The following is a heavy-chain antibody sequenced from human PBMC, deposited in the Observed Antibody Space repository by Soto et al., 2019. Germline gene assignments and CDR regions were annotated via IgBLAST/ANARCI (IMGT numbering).Heavy chain of an antibody. CDR3: ARDERSYDSSGEYWYFDL. V-gene: IGHV4-31*03. CDR2: IYYSGST. Sequence: QVQLQESCPGLVKPSQTLSLTCTVSGGSISSGGYSWSWIRKHPGNGLEWIGYIYYSGSTYYNPSLKSRVTISVDTSKNQFSLKLSSVTAADTAVYYCARDERSYDSSGEYWYFDLWGRGTLVTVSS. CDR1: GGSISSGGYS. D-gene: IGHD3-22*01. J-gene: IGHJ2*01.